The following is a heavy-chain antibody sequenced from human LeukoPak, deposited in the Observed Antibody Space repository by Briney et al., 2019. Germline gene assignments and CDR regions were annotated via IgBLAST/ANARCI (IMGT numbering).Heavy chain of an antibody. CDR1: GFTFSRYW. CDR2: IKTDGTYT. V-gene: IGHV3-74*01. D-gene: IGHD3/OR15-3a*01. Sequence: GGSLRLSCAASGFTFSRYWMHWVRQAPGKGLVWVSRIKTDGTYTSYADSVKGRFTISRDNAKNSLYLQMNSLRDEDTAVYYCASGDFLTGFDFWGQGTLVTVSS. J-gene: IGHJ4*02. CDR3: ASGDFLTGFDF.